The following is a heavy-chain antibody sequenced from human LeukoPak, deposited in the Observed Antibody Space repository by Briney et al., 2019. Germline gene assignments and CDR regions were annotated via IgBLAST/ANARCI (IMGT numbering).Heavy chain of an antibody. CDR3: VYTHGWTNFYYYGMDV. CDR1: GGSISGYY. CDR2: IYTSGST. D-gene: IGHD3-16*01. J-gene: IGHJ6*02. Sequence: SETLSLTCTVSGGSISGYYWSGIRQPAGKGLEWIGRIYTSGSTNYNPSLESRVTMFSDTSKNQFSLKLRSVTAADTAVYYCVYTHGWTNFYYYGMDVWGQGTTVTVSS. V-gene: IGHV4-4*07.